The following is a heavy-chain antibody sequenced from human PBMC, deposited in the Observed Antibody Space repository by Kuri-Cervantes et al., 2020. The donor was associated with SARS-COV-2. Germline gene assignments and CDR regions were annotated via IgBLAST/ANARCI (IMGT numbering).Heavy chain of an antibody. V-gene: IGHV4-30-2*04. CDR2: IYHSGST. CDR1: TFGDYA. D-gene: IGHD5-18*01. CDR3: ARGGVDTAMGADY. Sequence: TFGDYAMSWVRQAPGKGLEWIGYIYHSGSTYYNPSLKSRVTISVDTSKNQFSLKLSSVTAADTAVYYCARGGVDTAMGADYWGQGTLVTVSS. J-gene: IGHJ4*02.